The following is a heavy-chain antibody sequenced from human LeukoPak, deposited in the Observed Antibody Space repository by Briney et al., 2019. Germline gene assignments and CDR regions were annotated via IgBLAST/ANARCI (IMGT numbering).Heavy chain of an antibody. CDR1: GGSTSSGDYY. J-gene: IGHJ1*01. D-gene: IGHD5-24*01. CDR3: ASTTRVAPDGRAEYFQH. Sequence: SETLSLTCTVSGGSTSSGDYYWSWIRQPPGKGLEWIGYIYYSGSTYYNPSLKSRVTISVDTSKNQFSLKLSSVTAADTAVYYCASTTRVAPDGRAEYFQHWGQGILVSVSS. V-gene: IGHV4-30-4*08. CDR2: IYYSGST.